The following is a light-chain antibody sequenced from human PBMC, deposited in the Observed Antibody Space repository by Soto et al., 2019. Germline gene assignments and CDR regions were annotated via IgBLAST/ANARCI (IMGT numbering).Light chain of an antibody. Sequence: QSALTQPASVSGSPGQSITISCTGTSSDVGGYNYVSWYQQHPGKAPKLIICDVSDGPSGISNRFSGSKSGNTASLTISGLQAEDEADYYCSSYINNNTHVVFGGGTKLTVL. CDR3: SSYINNNTHVV. V-gene: IGLV2-14*03. CDR2: DVS. J-gene: IGLJ2*01. CDR1: SSDVGGYNY.